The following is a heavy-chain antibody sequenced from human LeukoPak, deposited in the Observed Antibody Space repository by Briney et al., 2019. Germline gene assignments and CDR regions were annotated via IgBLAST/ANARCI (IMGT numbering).Heavy chain of an antibody. D-gene: IGHD6-13*01. V-gene: IGHV4-39*01. Sequence: SETLSLTCTVSGGSISSSSYYWGWIRQPPGKGLEWIGTIYYSGSTYYNPSLESRVTISVDTSKNQFSLKLSSVTAADTAVYYCARTVAAAGTRYFDYWGQGTLVTVSS. J-gene: IGHJ4*02. CDR3: ARTVAAAGTRYFDY. CDR1: GGSISSSSYY. CDR2: IYYSGST.